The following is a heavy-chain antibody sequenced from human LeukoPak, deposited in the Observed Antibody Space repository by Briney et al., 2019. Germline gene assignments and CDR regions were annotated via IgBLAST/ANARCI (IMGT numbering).Heavy chain of an antibody. CDR2: IYYSGST. D-gene: IGHD6-6*01. CDR1: GGSISSYY. CDR3: ARSTYSSSSNVGFDY. J-gene: IGHJ4*02. V-gene: IGHV4-59*01. Sequence: SETLSLTCTVSGGSISSYYWSWIRQPPGKGLEWIGYIYYSGSTNYNPSLKSRVTISVDTSKNQFSLKLSSVTAADTAVYYCARSTYSSSSNVGFDYWGQGTLVTVSS.